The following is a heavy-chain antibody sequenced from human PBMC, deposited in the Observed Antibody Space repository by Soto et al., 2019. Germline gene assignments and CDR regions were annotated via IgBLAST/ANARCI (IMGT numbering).Heavy chain of an antibody. J-gene: IGHJ6*02. CDR3: ARIIEIAVAGTQLNYYYYGMDV. CDR2: IDWDDDK. Sequence: GSGPTLVNPKQTLTLTCPFSGFSLSTSGMCVSWIRQPPGKALEWLALIDWDDDKYYSTSLKTRLTISKDTSKNQVVLTMTNMDPVDTATYYCARIIEIAVAGTQLNYYYYGMDVWGQGTTVTVSS. D-gene: IGHD6-19*01. CDR1: GFSLSTSGMC. V-gene: IGHV2-70*01.